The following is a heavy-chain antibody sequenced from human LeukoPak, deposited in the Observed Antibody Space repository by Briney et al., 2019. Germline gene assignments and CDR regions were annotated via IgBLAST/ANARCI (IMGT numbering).Heavy chain of an antibody. CDR1: GFKFSDHY. CDR2: SRNKASSYTT. J-gene: IGHJ6*02. D-gene: IGHD1/OR15-1a*01. CDR3: GRIAISANNGMDV. V-gene: IGHV3-72*01. Sequence: PGGSQRLSCAASGFKFSDHYIDWVRQAPGKGLEWVGRSRNKASSYTTEYAASVEGRFTISRDVSESSLYLQMNSLRTEDTAVYYCGRIAISANNGMDVWGQGTTVTVSS.